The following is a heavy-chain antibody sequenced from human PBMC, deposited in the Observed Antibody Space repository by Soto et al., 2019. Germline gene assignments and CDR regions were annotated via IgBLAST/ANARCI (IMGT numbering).Heavy chain of an antibody. V-gene: IGHV1-2*02. Sequence: QVQLVQSGADVKKSGASVKVSCKASGYIFTGYYMHWVRQAPGQGLEWMGWINPNSGGTNYAQKFQGRVTMTRDTSISTAYMELSRLRSDDTAVYYCAGTKGYSSNYYFDYWGQGTLVTVSS. CDR3: AGTKGYSSNYYFDY. CDR2: INPNSGGT. J-gene: IGHJ4*02. D-gene: IGHD6-19*01. CDR1: GYIFTGYY.